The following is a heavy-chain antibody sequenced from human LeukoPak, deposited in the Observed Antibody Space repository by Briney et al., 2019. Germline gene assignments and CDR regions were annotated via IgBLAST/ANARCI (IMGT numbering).Heavy chain of an antibody. CDR3: ARGGGYDESQHFDY. D-gene: IGHD5-12*01. Sequence: SQTLSLTCAISGDSVPSNSAAWNWIRQSPSRGLEWLGRTYYRSKWYNDYAVSVKSRININPDTSKNQFSLQLNSVTPEDTAVYYCARGGGYDESQHFDYWGQGTLVTVSS. CDR1: GDSVPSNSAA. J-gene: IGHJ4*02. CDR2: TYYRSKWYN. V-gene: IGHV6-1*01.